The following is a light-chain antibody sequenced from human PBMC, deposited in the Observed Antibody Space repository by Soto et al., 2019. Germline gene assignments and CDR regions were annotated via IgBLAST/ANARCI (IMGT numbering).Light chain of an antibody. V-gene: IGLV2-14*01. CDR3: SSYTSSSTWV. Sequence: QSALTQPASVSGSPGQSITISCTGTSSDVGGYNYVSWYQQHPGKAPKLMIYEVSNRPSGVSNRFSGSKSGNTASLTISWLQAEDEADYYCSSYTSSSTWVFGGGTQLTAL. CDR2: EVS. J-gene: IGLJ3*02. CDR1: SSDVGGYNY.